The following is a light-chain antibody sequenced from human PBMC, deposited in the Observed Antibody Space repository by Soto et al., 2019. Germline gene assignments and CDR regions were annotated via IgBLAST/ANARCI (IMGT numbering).Light chain of an antibody. CDR2: GVS. CDR3: SSYTSSNTFV. J-gene: IGLJ1*01. V-gene: IGLV2-14*01. Sequence: QSVLTQPASVSGSPGQSITISCTGTSGDVGNYNYVSWYQHHPGKAPKLVIFGVSDRPSGISYRFSGFKSDNTASLTISGLQPEDEADYYRSSYTSSNTFVFGSGTKLTVL. CDR1: SGDVGNYNY.